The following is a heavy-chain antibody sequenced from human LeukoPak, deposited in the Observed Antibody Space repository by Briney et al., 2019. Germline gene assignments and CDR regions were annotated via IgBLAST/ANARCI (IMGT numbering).Heavy chain of an antibody. CDR2: IYWDDDK. V-gene: IGHV2-5*08. CDR3: AHTPYDVLSGYSYFDY. D-gene: IGHD3-3*01. J-gene: IGHJ4*02. Sequence: TLSLTCAVSGGSISSGGYSWSWIRQPPGKALEWLALIYWDDDKRYSPSLKRRVTITKDTSKNHVVLTMTNLDPVDTATYFCAHTPYDVLSGYSYFDYWGQGALVTVSS. CDR1: GGSISSGGYS.